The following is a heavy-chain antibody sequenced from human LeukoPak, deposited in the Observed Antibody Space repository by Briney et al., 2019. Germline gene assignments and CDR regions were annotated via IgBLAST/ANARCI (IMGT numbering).Heavy chain of an antibody. J-gene: IGHJ4*02. CDR2: ISYDGSNE. Sequence: GGSLRLSCAASGFTFSSYVMHWVRQAPGKGLEWVAIISYDGSNEYYADSVKGRFTISRDNSKNSLYLQMNSLRAEDTAVYYCAILPDLDYWGQGTLVTVSS. CDR3: AILPDLDY. CDR1: GFTFSSYV. V-gene: IGHV3-30*04. D-gene: IGHD1-14*01.